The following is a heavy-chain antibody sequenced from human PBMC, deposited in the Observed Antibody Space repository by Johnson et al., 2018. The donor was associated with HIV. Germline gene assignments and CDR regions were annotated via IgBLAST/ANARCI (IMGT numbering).Heavy chain of an antibody. CDR3: AKQQLVPDDAFDI. CDR1: GFTFSSYG. CDR2: IWYDGSNK. D-gene: IGHD6-6*01. V-gene: IGHV3-33*06. J-gene: IGHJ3*02. Sequence: QVQLVESGGALVQPGGSLRLSCAASGFTFSSYGMHWVRQAPGKGLEWVAVIWYDGSNKYYADSVKGRFTISRDNSKNTLYLQMNSLRAEDTAVYYCAKQQLVPDDAFDIWGQGTMVNVSS.